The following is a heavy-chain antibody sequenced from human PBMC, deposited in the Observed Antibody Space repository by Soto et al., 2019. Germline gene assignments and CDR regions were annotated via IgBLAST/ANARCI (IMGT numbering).Heavy chain of an antibody. CDR3: ARDPYSSGWLDY. J-gene: IGHJ4*02. CDR1: GFTLSSYA. D-gene: IGHD6-19*01. Sequence: QVQLVESGGGVVQPGRSLRLSCAASGFTLSSYAMHWVRQAPGKGLECVAVISYDGSKKYYADSVKGRFTISRDNSKSTLYLQMSTLRAEDTAVYYCARDPYSSGWLDYWGQGTLVTVS. CDR2: ISYDGSKK. V-gene: IGHV3-30-3*01.